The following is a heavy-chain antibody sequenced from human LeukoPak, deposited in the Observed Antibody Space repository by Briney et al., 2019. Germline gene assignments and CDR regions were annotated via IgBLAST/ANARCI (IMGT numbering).Heavy chain of an antibody. CDR2: ICYSGST. CDR3: ARQLCGDDCYHLLHYAFDT. V-gene: IGHV4-31*03. D-gene: IGHD2-21*02. CDR1: GVSISNGGYY. J-gene: IGHJ3*02. Sequence: PSQTLSLTCTVSGVSISNGGYYWSWIRQHPGKGLEWIGYICYSGSTYYTPSLRSRVTISVDTAKNQLSLKLNSVTAADTAVYYCARQLCGDDCYHLLHYAFDTWGQGTMVTVSS.